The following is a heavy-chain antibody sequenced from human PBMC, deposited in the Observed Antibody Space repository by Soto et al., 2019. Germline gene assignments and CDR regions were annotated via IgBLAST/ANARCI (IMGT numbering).Heavy chain of an antibody. CDR3: ARGRGYGYGIDF. CDR1: GGSISSCDHF. J-gene: IGHJ4*02. V-gene: IGHV4-30-4*01. CDR2: MYYSGTI. D-gene: IGHD5-18*01. Sequence: PSETLSLTCTVSGGSISSCDHFWSWIRQSPGKGLESIVYMYYSGTIYYNPSLKSRITTSVDTSNNQFSLNLASVTAADTAVYYCARGRGYGYGIDFWGQGALVTVSS.